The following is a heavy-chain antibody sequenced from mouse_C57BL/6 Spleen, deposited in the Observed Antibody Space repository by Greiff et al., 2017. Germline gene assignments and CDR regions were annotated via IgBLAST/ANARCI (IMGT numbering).Heavy chain of an antibody. CDR3: AVDSSGYFYFGY. V-gene: IGHV1-69*01. J-gene: IGHJ2*01. Sequence: QVQLQQPGAELVMPGASVKLSCKASGYTFTSYWMHWVKQRPGQGLEWIGEIDPSDSYTNYNQKFEGKSTLTVDKSSSTAYMQLSSLTSEDSAVYYCAVDSSGYFYFGYWGQGTTLTVSS. CDR1: GYTFTSYW. D-gene: IGHD3-2*02. CDR2: IDPSDSYT.